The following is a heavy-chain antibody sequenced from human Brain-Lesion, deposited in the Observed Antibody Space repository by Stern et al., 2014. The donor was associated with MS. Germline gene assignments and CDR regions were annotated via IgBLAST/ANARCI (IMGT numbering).Heavy chain of an antibody. CDR3: AREISMIVVGQSHWYFDL. CDR1: GDSISSYH. Sequence: QVQLVESGPGLVKPSETLSLTCTVSGDSISSYHWNWIRQSPGQGLEWIGHIAYSGSTNYNPSLRSRVTIAVDTSKNRFSLKMSSVTAADTAVYYCAREISMIVVGQSHWYFDLWGRGTLVTVSS. D-gene: IGHD3-22*01. J-gene: IGHJ2*01. V-gene: IGHV4-59*01. CDR2: IAYSGST.